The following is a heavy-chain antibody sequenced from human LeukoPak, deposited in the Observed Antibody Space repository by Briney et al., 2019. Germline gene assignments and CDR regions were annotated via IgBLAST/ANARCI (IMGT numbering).Heavy chain of an antibody. Sequence: ASVKVSCKASGYTFTNYDINWVRQATGQGLERMGWMNPNSGNTGYAQKFQGRVNMTRNISISTAYMQLSGLRSEDTAVYYCVKNGQQLRYFQHWGQGTLVTVSS. J-gene: IGHJ1*01. D-gene: IGHD6-13*01. CDR1: GYTFTNYD. CDR2: MNPNSGNT. V-gene: IGHV1-8*01. CDR3: VKNGQQLRYFQH.